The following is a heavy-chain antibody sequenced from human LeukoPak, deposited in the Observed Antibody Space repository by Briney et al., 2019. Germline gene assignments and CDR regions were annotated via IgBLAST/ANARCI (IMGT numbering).Heavy chain of an antibody. CDR3: ARVHDTSGPWRD. D-gene: IGHD3-22*01. J-gene: IGHJ4*02. V-gene: IGHV3-11*05. CDR2: ISSSGSFR. CDR1: GFTFSDYY. Sequence: GGSLRLSCAASGFTFSDYYMSWIRQAPGKGLDWVSYISSSGSFRNYADAVKGRFTISRDNAKQSLYLKMNSLRAEDTALYYCARVHDTSGPWRDWGQGTLVTVSS.